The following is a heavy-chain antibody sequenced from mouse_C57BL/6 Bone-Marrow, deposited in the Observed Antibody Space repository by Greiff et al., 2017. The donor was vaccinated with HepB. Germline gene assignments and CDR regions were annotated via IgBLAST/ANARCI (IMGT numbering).Heavy chain of an antibody. J-gene: IGHJ2*01. CDR3: TRPSITTVVATGY. V-gene: IGHV1-15*01. CDR1: GFNIKNTY. D-gene: IGHD1-1*01. Sequence: QVQLQQSVAELVRPGASVKLSCTASGFNIKNTYMHWVKQTPVHGLEWIGAIDPETGGTAYNQKFKGKAILTADKSSSTAYMELRSLTSEDSAVYYCTRPSITTVVATGYWGQGTTLTVSS. CDR2: IDPETGGT.